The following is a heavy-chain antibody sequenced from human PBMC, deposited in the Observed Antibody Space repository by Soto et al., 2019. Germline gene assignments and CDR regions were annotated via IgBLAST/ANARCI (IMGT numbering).Heavy chain of an antibody. CDR2: IIPIFGTA. CDR3: ARDAYDSSGDFDY. J-gene: IGHJ4*02. Sequence: SVKVSCKASGGTFSSYAISWVRQAPGQGLEWMGGIIPIFGTANYAQKFQGRVTITADESTSTAYMELSSLRSEDTAVYYCARDAYDSSGDFDYSGQGTLVTVSS. V-gene: IGHV1-69*13. D-gene: IGHD3-22*01. CDR1: GGTFSSYA.